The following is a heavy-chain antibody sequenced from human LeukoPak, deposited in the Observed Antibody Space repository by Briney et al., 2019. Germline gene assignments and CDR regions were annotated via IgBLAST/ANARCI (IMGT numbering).Heavy chain of an antibody. V-gene: IGHV1-18*01. J-gene: IGHJ4*02. Sequence: VASVKVSCKASGYTFTSYGISWVRQAPGQGLEWTGWISSYNGNTNYAQKLQGRVTMTTDTSTSAAYMELRSLRSDDTAVYYCARHTLYGSGSYYVYYFDYWGQGTLVTVSS. CDR2: ISSYNGNT. CDR3: ARHTLYGSGSYYVYYFDY. D-gene: IGHD3-10*01. CDR1: GYTFTSYG.